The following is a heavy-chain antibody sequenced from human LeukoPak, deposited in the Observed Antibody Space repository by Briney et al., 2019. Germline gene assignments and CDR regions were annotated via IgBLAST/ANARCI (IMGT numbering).Heavy chain of an antibody. CDR1: GFTVSTNY. J-gene: IGHJ4*02. V-gene: IGHV3-53*01. D-gene: IGHD6-6*01. CDR2: IYSGGST. CDR3: ARAQRSSSSRAIDY. Sequence: GGSLRLSCQASGFTVSTNYMSWVRQAPGKGLDWVSVIYSGGSTYYADSVKGRFTISRDNSKNTLYLQMNSLRAEDTAVYYCARAQRSSSSRAIDYWGQGTLVTVSS.